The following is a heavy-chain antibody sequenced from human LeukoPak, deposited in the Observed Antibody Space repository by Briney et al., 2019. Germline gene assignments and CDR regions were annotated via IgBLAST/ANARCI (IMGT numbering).Heavy chain of an antibody. Sequence: ASVKVSCKASGYTFTGYSIHWVRQAPGQGLEWMGWINPNSGGTNYAQKFQGRVTMTRDTSITTAYMELSRLSSDDTAVYYCARHPGKVTNDWYFDLWGRGTLVTVSS. J-gene: IGHJ2*01. D-gene: IGHD4-23*01. V-gene: IGHV1-2*02. CDR2: INPNSGGT. CDR3: ARHPGKVTNDWYFDL. CDR1: GYTFTGYS.